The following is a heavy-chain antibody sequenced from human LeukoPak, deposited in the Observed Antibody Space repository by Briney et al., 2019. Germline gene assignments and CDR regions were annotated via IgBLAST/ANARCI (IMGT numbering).Heavy chain of an antibody. J-gene: IGHJ4*02. D-gene: IGHD2-21*02. CDR2: VYSSGIT. CDR3: ARGAYCAGDCYSFDY. CDR1: GGSTSNYY. V-gene: IGHV4-4*07. Sequence: SETLSLTCTVSGGSTSNYYWNWIRQPAGRGLEWIGRVYSSGITNYNPSLRSRLTMSVDTSKNQFSLKLSSVTAADTAVYYCARGAYCAGDCYSFDYWGQGTLVTVSS.